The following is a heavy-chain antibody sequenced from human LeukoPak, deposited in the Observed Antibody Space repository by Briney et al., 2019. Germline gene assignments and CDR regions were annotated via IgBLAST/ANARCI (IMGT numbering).Heavy chain of an antibody. CDR3: ARDYDAGY. Sequence: PGGSLRVSCAASGFTFSSYEMNWVRQAPGKGLEWVSYISRSGSSIYYADSVKGRFTISRDNAKNSLYLQMNSLRAEDTAVYYCARDYDAGYWGQGTLVTVSS. J-gene: IGHJ4*02. CDR2: ISRSGSSI. CDR1: GFTFSSYE. D-gene: IGHD3-3*01. V-gene: IGHV3-48*03.